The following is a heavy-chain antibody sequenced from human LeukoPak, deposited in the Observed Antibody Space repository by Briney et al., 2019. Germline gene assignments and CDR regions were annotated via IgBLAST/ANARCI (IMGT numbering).Heavy chain of an antibody. CDR3: ARGGYSSSAGTLDY. Sequence: SETLSLTCTVSGGSISSYYWSWIRQPAGKGLEWIGRIYTSGSTNYNPSLKSRVTMSVDTSKNQFSLKLSSVTAADTAVYYCARGGYSSSAGTLDYWGQGTLVTVSS. CDR1: GGSISSYY. J-gene: IGHJ4*02. V-gene: IGHV4-4*07. CDR2: IYTSGST. D-gene: IGHD6-6*01.